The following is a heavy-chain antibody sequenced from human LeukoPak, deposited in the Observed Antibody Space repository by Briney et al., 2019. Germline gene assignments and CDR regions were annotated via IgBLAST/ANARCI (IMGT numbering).Heavy chain of an antibody. CDR2: ISYDGSNK. CDR1: GFTFGAHT. V-gene: IGHV3-30-3*01. Sequence: GGSLRLSCAASGFTFGAHTMSWVRQAPGKGLEWVAVISYDGSNKYYADSVKGRFTISRDNSKNTLYLQMNSLRAEDTAVYYCARISGSFVDYWGQGTLVTVSS. D-gene: IGHD1-26*01. J-gene: IGHJ4*02. CDR3: ARISGSFVDY.